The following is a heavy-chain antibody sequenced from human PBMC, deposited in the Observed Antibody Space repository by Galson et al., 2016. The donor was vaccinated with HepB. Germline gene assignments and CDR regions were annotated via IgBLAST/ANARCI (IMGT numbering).Heavy chain of an antibody. V-gene: IGHV4-61*08. Sequence: SETLSLTCTVSGDSVSSDGYYWNWARQAPGKGLEWMANMEYIGNTNFNPSLKSRITISVDTSKNQFSLKLTSVTAADTAVYFCARESRSTWNYLDSWGQGTLVTVSS. D-gene: IGHD1-26*01. CDR1: GDSVSSDGYY. CDR3: ARESRSTWNYLDS. J-gene: IGHJ4*02. CDR2: MEYIGNT.